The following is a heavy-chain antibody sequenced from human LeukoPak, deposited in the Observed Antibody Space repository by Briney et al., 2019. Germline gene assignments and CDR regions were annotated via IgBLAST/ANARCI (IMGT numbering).Heavy chain of an antibody. V-gene: IGHV5-51*01. CDR2: IYPGDSDT. Sequence: GESLKISCKGSGYSFTRYWTGWVRQMPGKGLEWMGIIYPGDSDTRYSPSFQGQVTISADKSISTAYLQWNSLKASDTAIYYCARSGTYYGFSDYWGQGTLVTVSS. CDR1: GYSFTRYW. D-gene: IGHD1-26*01. J-gene: IGHJ4*02. CDR3: ARSGTYYGFSDY.